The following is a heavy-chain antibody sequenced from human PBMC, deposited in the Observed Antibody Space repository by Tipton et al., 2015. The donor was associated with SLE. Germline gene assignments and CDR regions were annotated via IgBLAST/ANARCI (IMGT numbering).Heavy chain of an antibody. CDR2: IKEDGGEK. Sequence: SLRLSCAASGFTFSNYWMTWVRQAPGKGLEWVANIKEDGGEKSYVDSVKGRFTISRDNAKNSLFLQMTRLTAEDTAVYYCARYYHYYYYYMDVWGKGTTVTVSS. CDR3: ARYYHYYYYYMDV. V-gene: IGHV3-7*03. CDR1: GFTFSNYW. J-gene: IGHJ6*03. D-gene: IGHD3-10*01.